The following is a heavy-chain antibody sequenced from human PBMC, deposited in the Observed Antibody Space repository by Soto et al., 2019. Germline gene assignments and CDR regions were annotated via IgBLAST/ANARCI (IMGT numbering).Heavy chain of an antibody. J-gene: IGHJ5*02. CDR2: ISAYNGNT. V-gene: IGHV1-18*01. Sequence: QVQLVQSGAEVKKPGASVKVSCKASGYTFTSYGISWVRQAPGQVLEWMGWISAYNGNTNYAQKLQGRVTMTTDTSTSTAYMELRSLRSDYTAVYYCGRQARYCSSTSCYARGFDPWGQGTLVTVSS. D-gene: IGHD2-2*01. CDR1: GYTFTSYG. CDR3: GRQARYCSSTSCYARGFDP.